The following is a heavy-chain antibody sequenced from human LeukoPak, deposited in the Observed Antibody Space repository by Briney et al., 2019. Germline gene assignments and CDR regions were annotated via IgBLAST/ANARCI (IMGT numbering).Heavy chain of an antibody. Sequence: SETLSLTCTVSGGSISDYYWSWIRQPPGKGLEWIGYIYYSGSTNYNPSLKSRVTISVDTSKNQFSLKLSSVTAADTAVYYCARRNPYSSGWYAFDYWGQGTLVTVSS. D-gene: IGHD6-19*01. J-gene: IGHJ4*02. CDR2: IYYSGST. CDR3: ARRNPYSSGWYAFDY. V-gene: IGHV4-59*01. CDR1: GGSISDYY.